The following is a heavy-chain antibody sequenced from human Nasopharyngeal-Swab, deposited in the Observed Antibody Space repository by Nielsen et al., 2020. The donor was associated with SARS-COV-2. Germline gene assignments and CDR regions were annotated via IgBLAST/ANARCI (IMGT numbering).Heavy chain of an antibody. D-gene: IGHD7-27*01. CDR3: AREYGTNWQQHFDY. CDR2: IYSGGST. CDR1: GFDVSNDY. J-gene: IGHJ4*02. Sequence: GSLRLSCAASGFDVSNDYLSWVRQAPGKGLEWVSVIYSGGSTYYADSVRGRFTISRDNSKNTLYLQMNSLRAEDTAVYYCAREYGTNWQQHFDYWGQGIPVTVSS. V-gene: IGHV3-53*01.